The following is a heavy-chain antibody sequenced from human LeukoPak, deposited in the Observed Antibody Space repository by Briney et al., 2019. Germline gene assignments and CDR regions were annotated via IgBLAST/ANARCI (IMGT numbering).Heavy chain of an antibody. D-gene: IGHD2-15*01. CDR2: IYTSGST. CDR1: GGSISSGSYY. J-gene: IGHJ4*02. V-gene: IGHV4-61*02. Sequence: SETLSLTCTVSGGSISSGSYYWSWIRQPAGKGLEWIGRIYTSGSTNYNPSLKNRVTISVDTSKSQFSLKLSSVTAADTAVYYCARWVYSSRYCSGGSCYDVRYYFDFWGQGTPVTVSS. CDR3: ARWVYSSRYCSGGSCYDVRYYFDF.